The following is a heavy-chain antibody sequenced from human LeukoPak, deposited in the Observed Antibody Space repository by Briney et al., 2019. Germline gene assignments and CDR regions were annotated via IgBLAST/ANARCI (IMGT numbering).Heavy chain of an antibody. Sequence: AGGSLRLSCTASGFTFGSYVMRWVRQAPGKGLEWVSTISGSAGSTHYADSVKGRFTISRDNSKNTLYLQMNSLKTEDTAVYYCTTDLDDIVVVPAAPTGGYWGQGTLVTVSS. D-gene: IGHD2-2*01. CDR3: TTDLDDIVVVPAAPTGGY. V-gene: IGHV3-23*01. CDR1: GFTFGSYV. CDR2: ISGSAGST. J-gene: IGHJ4*02.